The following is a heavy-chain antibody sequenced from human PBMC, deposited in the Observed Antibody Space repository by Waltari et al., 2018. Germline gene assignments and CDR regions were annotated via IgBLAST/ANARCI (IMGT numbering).Heavy chain of an antibody. J-gene: IGHJ4*02. D-gene: IGHD3-16*02. V-gene: IGHV4-39*01. CDR2: IYYSGCT. CDR3: ARRDYDYVWGSYRYTLRGFDY. Sequence: QLQLQESGPGLVKPSETLSLTCTVSGGSISSSSYYWGWIRQPPGKGLEWIGSIYYSGCTYYNPSLKSRVTIAVDTSKNQFSLKLSSVTAADTAVYYCARRDYDYVWGSYRYTLRGFDYWGQGTLVTVSS. CDR1: GGSISSSSYY.